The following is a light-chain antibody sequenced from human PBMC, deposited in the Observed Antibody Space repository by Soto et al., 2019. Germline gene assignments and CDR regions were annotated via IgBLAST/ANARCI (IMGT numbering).Light chain of an antibody. V-gene: IGLV1-44*01. J-gene: IGLJ3*02. Sequence: QSVLTQPPSASGTPGQRVTFSCSGSSSNIGSHTVNWYQQVPGTAPRLLMYKNSQRPPGVPDRFSGSKSGTSASLAISGLQSEDEATYSCATWDGSLNSWVFGGGTKLTVL. CDR2: KNS. CDR1: SSNIGSHT. CDR3: ATWDGSLNSWV.